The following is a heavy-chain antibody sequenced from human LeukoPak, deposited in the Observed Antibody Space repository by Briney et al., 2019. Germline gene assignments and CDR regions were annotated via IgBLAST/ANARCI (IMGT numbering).Heavy chain of an antibody. CDR3: ARVAGWHWFDP. V-gene: IGHV3-23*01. CDR2: IRPRGDNA. Sequence: GGSLRLSCAASGFTFSSYDMTWVRQAPGRGLEWVSSIRPRGDNAYYGDSVKGRFTASRDNSQNTVYLEMNNMRVDDTAVYYCARVAGWHWFDPWGQGTLVTVSS. CDR1: GFTFSSYD. J-gene: IGHJ5*02. D-gene: IGHD6-19*01.